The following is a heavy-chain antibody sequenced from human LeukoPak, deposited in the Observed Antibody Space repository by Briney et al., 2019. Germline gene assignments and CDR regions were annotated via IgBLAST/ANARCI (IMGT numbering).Heavy chain of an antibody. CDR2: IKSKTDGGTT. V-gene: IGHV3-15*01. Sequence: GGSLILSCAASGFTFSNAWMSWVRQAPGKGLEWVGRIKSKTDGGTTDYAAPVKGRFTISRDDSKHTLYLQMNSLKTEDTAVYYCTTTLPDYGDANYDYWGQGTLVTVSS. CDR3: TTTLPDYGDANYDY. D-gene: IGHD4-17*01. J-gene: IGHJ4*02. CDR1: GFTFSNAW.